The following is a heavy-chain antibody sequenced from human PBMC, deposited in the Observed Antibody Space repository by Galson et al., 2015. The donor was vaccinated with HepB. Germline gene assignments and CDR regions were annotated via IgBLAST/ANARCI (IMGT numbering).Heavy chain of an antibody. CDR2: IKQDGSEK. CDR3: ASVDCSGGSCYKYYYYGMDV. Sequence: SLRLSCAASGFTFSSYWMSWVRQAPGKGLEWVANIKQDGSEKYYVDSVKGRFTISRDNAKNSLYLQMNSLRAEDTAVYYCASVDCSGGSCYKYYYYGMDVWGQGTTVTVSS. V-gene: IGHV3-7*03. D-gene: IGHD2-15*01. CDR1: GFTFSSYW. J-gene: IGHJ6*02.